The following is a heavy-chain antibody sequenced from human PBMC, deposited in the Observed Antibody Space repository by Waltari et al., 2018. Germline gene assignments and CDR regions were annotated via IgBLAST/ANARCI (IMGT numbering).Heavy chain of an antibody. D-gene: IGHD2-15*01. V-gene: IGHV3-21*02. CDR2: ISSGSSYI. Sequence: EVQLVGSGGCVFQPGGSLRLFCAASGFTFGSFPMHWVRQAPGKGREGVSSISSGSSYIYYADPVKGRFIISRDNAKNSLYLQMNSLRAEDTAVYYCAREWGVMVGTAAFYFDYWGQGTLVTVSS. J-gene: IGHJ4*02. CDR1: GFTFGSFP. CDR3: AREWGVMVGTAAFYFDY.